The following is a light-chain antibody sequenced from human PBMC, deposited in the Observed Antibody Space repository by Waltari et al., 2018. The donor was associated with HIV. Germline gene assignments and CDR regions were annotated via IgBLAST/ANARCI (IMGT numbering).Light chain of an antibody. V-gene: IGKV3-20*01. CDR2: GAS. CDR3: QQCGGSPYT. J-gene: IGKJ2*01. Sequence: SVSANYLAWYQQKPGQAPRLLIYGASSRATGIPDRFSGTGSGTDFTLTISSLESEDFAVYYCQQCGGSPYTFGQGTRLEIK. CDR1: SVSANY.